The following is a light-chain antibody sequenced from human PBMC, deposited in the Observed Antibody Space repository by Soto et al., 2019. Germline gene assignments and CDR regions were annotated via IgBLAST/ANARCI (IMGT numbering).Light chain of an antibody. V-gene: IGKV3-15*01. CDR2: FAS. Sequence: EIVMTQSPATLSVSPGEKATLSCRASQTVSNNLAWYQQKPGQAPRLPIYFASTRATGIPARFSGSGSGTEFTLTISSLQSEDFAVYYCQQYNQWPLTFGGGTKAETK. J-gene: IGKJ4*01. CDR3: QQYNQWPLT. CDR1: QTVSNN.